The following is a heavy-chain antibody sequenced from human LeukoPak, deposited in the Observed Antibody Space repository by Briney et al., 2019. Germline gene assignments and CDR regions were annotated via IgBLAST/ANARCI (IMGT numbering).Heavy chain of an antibody. J-gene: IGHJ4*02. Sequence: GGSLRLSCAASGFTFSTYAMSWVRQAPGKGLEWVSPISAGGGSSYYADSVKGRFTISRDSSKNTLYLQMNNLRPEDTAVYYCVKETGITGAGDCWGQGTLVTVSS. CDR2: ISAGGGSS. CDR1: GFTFSTYA. CDR3: VKETGITGAGDC. V-gene: IGHV3-23*01. D-gene: IGHD1-20*01.